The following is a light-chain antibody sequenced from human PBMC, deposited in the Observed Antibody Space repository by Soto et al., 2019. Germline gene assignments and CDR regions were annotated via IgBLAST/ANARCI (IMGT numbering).Light chain of an antibody. J-gene: IGLJ1*01. Sequence: QSALTQPASVSGSPGQSITISCTGTSSNVGAYNSVSWYQQHPGKVPKLMIFEVTNRPSGVSSRFPGSKSGNTASLTISGLHGEDEADYYCSSYTSSSTSVFGTGTKLTVL. CDR2: EVT. V-gene: IGLV2-14*01. CDR3: SSYTSSSTSV. CDR1: SSNVGAYNS.